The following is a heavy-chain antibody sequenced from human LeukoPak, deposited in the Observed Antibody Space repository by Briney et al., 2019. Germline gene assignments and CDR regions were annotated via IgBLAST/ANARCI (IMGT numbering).Heavy chain of an antibody. CDR1: GGSISSYY. D-gene: IGHD7-27*01. Sequence: SETLSLTCTVSGGSISSYYWSWIRQPAGKGLEWIGRIYTSGSNNYNPSLKSRVTMSVDTSKNQFSLRLSSVTTADTAVYYCARAGRLGIGEDCWGQGTLVTVSS. V-gene: IGHV4-4*07. CDR3: ARAGRLGIGEDC. CDR2: IYTSGSN. J-gene: IGHJ4*02.